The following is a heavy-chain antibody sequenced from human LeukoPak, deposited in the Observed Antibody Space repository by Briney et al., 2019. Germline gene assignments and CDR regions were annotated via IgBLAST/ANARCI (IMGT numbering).Heavy chain of an antibody. J-gene: IGHJ4*02. V-gene: IGHV4-4*09. CDR2: IYNTGST. Sequence: SETLSLTCTVPGGSITRYYWSWIRQPPGKGLECIGYIYNTGSTNYNPSLKSRVSMSVDTSKNQFSLKLSSVTAADTAVYYCARRAYDNSGYYRYYFDYWGQGALVTVSS. CDR3: ARRAYDNSGYYRYYFDY. D-gene: IGHD3-22*01. CDR1: GGSITRYY.